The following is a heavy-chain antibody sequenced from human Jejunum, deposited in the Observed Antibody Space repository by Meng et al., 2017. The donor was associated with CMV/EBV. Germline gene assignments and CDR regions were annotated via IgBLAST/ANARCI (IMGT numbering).Heavy chain of an antibody. CDR2: IYDSGST. Sequence: FCRGWIRPCPREGLGWIGNIYDSGSTYYIPSLRSRVTISVDTSKGQFSLQLRSVTAADTAVYYCAIAPYVYFDSSSFPLDYWGRGMLVTVSS. CDR3: AIAPYVYFDSSSFPLDY. CDR1: FC. V-gene: IGHV4-39*07. J-gene: IGHJ4*02. D-gene: IGHD3-9*01.